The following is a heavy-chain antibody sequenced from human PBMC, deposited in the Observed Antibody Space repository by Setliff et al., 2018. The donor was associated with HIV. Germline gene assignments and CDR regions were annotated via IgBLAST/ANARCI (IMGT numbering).Heavy chain of an antibody. CDR3: ARSYNYDAFDI. CDR2: IYYSGGT. Sequence: PSETLSLTCTVSGGSISSGGYYWSWIRQHPGKGLEWIGYIYYSGGTYYNPSLKSRVTISVDTSKNQFSLKLSSVTAADTAVYYCARSYNYDAFDIWGQGTMVTVSS. J-gene: IGHJ3*02. V-gene: IGHV4-31*03. CDR1: GGSISSGGYY. D-gene: IGHD1-1*01.